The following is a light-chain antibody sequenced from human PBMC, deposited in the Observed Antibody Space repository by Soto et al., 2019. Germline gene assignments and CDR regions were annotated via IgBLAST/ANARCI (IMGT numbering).Light chain of an antibody. CDR3: QQSYSAPWT. Sequence: DIQMTQSPSTLSASVGDRVTITCRASQTISSWLAWYQQKPGKAPNLLIYAASSLQSGIPSRFSGSGSETDFTLTISSLQPEDFATYYCQQSYSAPWTFGQGTKVDIK. CDR2: AAS. CDR1: QTISSW. J-gene: IGKJ1*01. V-gene: IGKV1-39*01.